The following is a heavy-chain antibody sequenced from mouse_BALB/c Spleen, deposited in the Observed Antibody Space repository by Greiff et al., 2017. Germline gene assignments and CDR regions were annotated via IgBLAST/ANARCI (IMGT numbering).Heavy chain of an antibody. J-gene: IGHJ4*01. CDR2: ISSGGGNT. D-gene: IGHD2-1*01. Sequence: EVQLVESGGGLVKPGGSLKLSCAASGFTFSSYTMSWVRQTPEKRLEWVATISSGGGNTYYPDSVKGRFTISRDNAKNNLYLQMSSLRSEDTALYYCARYRGIYYGNYDYAMDYWGQGTSVTVSS. CDR1: GFTFSSYT. CDR3: ARYRGIYYGNYDYAMDY. V-gene: IGHV5-9*03.